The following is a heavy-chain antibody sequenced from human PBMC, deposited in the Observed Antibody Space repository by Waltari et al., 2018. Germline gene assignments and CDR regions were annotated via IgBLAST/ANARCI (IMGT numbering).Heavy chain of an antibody. CDR1: GFTFSSYA. CDR3: AKELVRDIVLMVQSPH. D-gene: IGHD2-8*01. J-gene: IGHJ4*02. Sequence: EVQLLESGGGLVQPGGSLRLSCAASGFTFSSYAMSWVRQAPGKGLEWVSAISGSGGSTYYADSVKGRFTISRDNSKNTLYLQMNSLRAEDTAVYYCAKELVRDIVLMVQSPHWGQGTLVTVSS. V-gene: IGHV3-23*01. CDR2: ISGSGGST.